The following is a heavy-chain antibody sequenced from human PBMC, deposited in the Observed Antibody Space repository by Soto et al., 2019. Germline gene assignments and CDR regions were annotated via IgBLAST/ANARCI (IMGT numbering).Heavy chain of an antibody. CDR3: AKDVVACPSEGIDY. CDR2: ISVSGGST. Sequence: EVQLLESGGGLVQPGGSLRLSCAASGFTFSSYAMSWVRQAPGKGLEWVSAISVSGGSTYYADSVKGRFTISRDNSKNTLYLQMNSLRAEDTAVYYWAKDVVACPSEGIDYWGQGTLVTVSS. CDR1: GFTFSSYA. J-gene: IGHJ4*02. V-gene: IGHV3-23*01. D-gene: IGHD2-21*01.